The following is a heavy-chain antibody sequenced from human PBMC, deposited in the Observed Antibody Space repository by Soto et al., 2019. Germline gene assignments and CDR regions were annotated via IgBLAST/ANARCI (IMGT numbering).Heavy chain of an antibody. J-gene: IGHJ6*03. Sequence: EVQLVESGGGLVQPGGSLRLSCAASGFTFSSYWMSWVRQAPGKGLEWVANIKQDGSEKYYVDSVKGRFTISRDNAPNTSLQQLINRLAADDAAEYCSREGFLRYYYYYYYMDVWGKGTTVTVSS. D-gene: IGHD1-26*01. CDR2: IKQDGSEK. CDR1: GFTFSSYW. CDR3: REGFLRYYYYYYYMDV. V-gene: IGHV3-7*01.